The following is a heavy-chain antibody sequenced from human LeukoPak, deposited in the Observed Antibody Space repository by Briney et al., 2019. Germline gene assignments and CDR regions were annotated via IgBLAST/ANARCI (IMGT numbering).Heavy chain of an antibody. Sequence: GGSLRLSCVVSGFSFSSDVMSWVRQAPGKGLEWVSDISGSGASTSYADSVKGRFTISRDNSKNTLYLQMNSLRTEDTAVYYCITPLPYSAQGGQGTLVTVSS. CDR2: ISGSGAST. J-gene: IGHJ4*02. V-gene: IGHV3-23*01. CDR3: ITPLPYSAQ. D-gene: IGHD2-21*01. CDR1: GFSFSSDV.